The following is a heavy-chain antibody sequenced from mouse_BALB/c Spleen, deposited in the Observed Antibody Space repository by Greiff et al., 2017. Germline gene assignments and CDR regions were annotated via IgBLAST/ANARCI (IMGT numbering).Heavy chain of an antibody. J-gene: IGHJ3*01. CDR3: AREGGGYDDGSWFAY. D-gene: IGHD2-2*01. V-gene: IGHV1-82*01. CDR2: IYPGDGDT. Sequence: VQLQQSGPELVKPGASVKISCKASGYAFSSSWMNWVKQRPGQGLEWIGRIYPGDGDTNYNGKFKGKATLTVDKSSSPAYMQLSGLTSVDSAFYVCAREGGGYDDGSWFAYWGQGTLVTVSA. CDR1: GYAFSSSW.